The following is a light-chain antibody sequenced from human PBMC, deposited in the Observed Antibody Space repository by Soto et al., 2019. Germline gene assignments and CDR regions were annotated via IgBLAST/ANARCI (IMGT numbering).Light chain of an antibody. J-gene: IGKJ5*01. CDR1: QSVRSK. V-gene: IGKV3-15*01. Sequence: EIVLTQSPATLSLSPGERATLSCRASQSVRSKLAWYQQKPGQAPRLLIYDASTRATGIPARFSGSGSGTEFTLTISSLQSEDFAVYYCQQYNNWPPITFGQGTRLEIK. CDR3: QQYNNWPPIT. CDR2: DAS.